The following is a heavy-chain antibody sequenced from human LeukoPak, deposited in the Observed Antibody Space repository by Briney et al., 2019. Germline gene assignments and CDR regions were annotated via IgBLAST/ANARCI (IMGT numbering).Heavy chain of an antibody. D-gene: IGHD3-3*01. CDR3: TRARIPGVVIPVDY. CDR1: GFTFGDYA. J-gene: IGHJ4*02. Sequence: GRSLRLSCTASGFTFGDYAMSWVRQAPGKGLEWVGFIRSKAYGGTTEYAASVKGRFTISRDDSKSIAYLQMNSLKTEDTAVYYCTRARIPGVVIPVDYWGQGTLVTVSS. CDR2: IRSKAYGGTT. V-gene: IGHV3-49*04.